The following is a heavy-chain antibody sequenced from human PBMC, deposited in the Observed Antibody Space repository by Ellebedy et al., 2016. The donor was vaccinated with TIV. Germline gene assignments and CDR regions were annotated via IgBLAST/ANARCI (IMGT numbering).Heavy chain of an antibody. CDR2: INPNNGGP. CDR3: ARDTGSYPNWIDP. CDR1: GYIFTGYF. J-gene: IGHJ5*02. V-gene: IGHV1-2*02. Sequence: AASVKVSCKTSGYIFTGYFMHWVRQAPGQGLEWIGWINPNNGGPEYAQKFQGRVTMTSDASISTAYMELSRLTADDTAVYYCARDTGSYPNWIDPWGQGTLVTVSS. D-gene: IGHD1-26*01.